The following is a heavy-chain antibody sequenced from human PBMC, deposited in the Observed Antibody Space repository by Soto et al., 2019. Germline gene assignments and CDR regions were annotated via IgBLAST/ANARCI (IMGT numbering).Heavy chain of an antibody. CDR2: ISTYTGNT. J-gene: IGHJ6*02. Sequence: QVHLVQSGAEVKKPGASVKVSCKASGYTFTNYDINWVRQAPGQGLEWMGWISTYTGNTNYAQKLQGRVTMTTDTSTGTAYLELRSLRSEDTAVYYCARGYYYGSGRPTPGGMDVWGQGTTVTVSS. CDR1: GYTFTNYD. V-gene: IGHV1-18*01. D-gene: IGHD3-10*01. CDR3: ARGYYYGSGRPTPGGMDV.